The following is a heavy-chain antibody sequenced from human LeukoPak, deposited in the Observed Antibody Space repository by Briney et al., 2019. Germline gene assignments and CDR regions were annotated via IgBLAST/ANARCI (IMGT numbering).Heavy chain of an antibody. CDR1: GXTFSSYA. CDR2: ISGSGGST. D-gene: IGHD6-19*01. J-gene: IGHJ4*02. Sequence: GGSLRLSCAASGXTFSSYAMSWVRQAPGKGLEWVSAISGSGGSTYYADSVKGRFTISRDNSKNTLYLQMNSLRAGDTAVYYCAKSVAVAGIFDYWGQGTLVTVSS. V-gene: IGHV3-23*01. CDR3: AKSVAVAGIFDY.